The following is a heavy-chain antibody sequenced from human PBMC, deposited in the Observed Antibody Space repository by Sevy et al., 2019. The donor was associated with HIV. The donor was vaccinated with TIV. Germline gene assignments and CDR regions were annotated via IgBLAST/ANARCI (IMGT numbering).Heavy chain of an antibody. V-gene: IGHV4-39*02. CDR1: GGSLISPTFY. Sequence: SETLSLTCTASGGSLISPTFYWGWVRQPPGERLEWIAAMHYGGNTYFNPSLKGRVAMSVDTSKNQFSLNLTSVTAAVAAVYHCVRDHHLRGRHWFDSWGQGALVTVSS. CDR2: MHYGGNT. J-gene: IGHJ5*01. D-gene: IGHD3-16*01. CDR3: VRDHHLRGRHWFDS.